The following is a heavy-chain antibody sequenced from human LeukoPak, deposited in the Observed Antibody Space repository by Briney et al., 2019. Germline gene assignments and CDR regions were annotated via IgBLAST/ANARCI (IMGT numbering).Heavy chain of an antibody. CDR3: ARGLLESTISYFDY. J-gene: IGHJ4*02. CDR2: ITYDGSNK. D-gene: IGHD1-1*01. Sequence: PGRSLRLSCAASGFTFSSNSMHWVRQAPGKGLEWVAVITYDGSNKYYADSVKGRFTISRDNSKNTLYLQMNSLRPEDTAVYYCARGLLESTISYFDYWGQGTLVTVSS. V-gene: IGHV3-30-3*01. CDR1: GFTFSSNS.